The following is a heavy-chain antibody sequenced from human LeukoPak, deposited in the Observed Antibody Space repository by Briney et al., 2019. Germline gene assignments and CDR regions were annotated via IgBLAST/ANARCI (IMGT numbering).Heavy chain of an antibody. CDR2: ISSTGTYI. CDR3: VSGNDPDYIWGTYRLDAFDI. D-gene: IGHD3-16*02. Sequence: GGSLRLSCAASGYTFSDYSVNWVRQVPGKGLEWASSISSTGTYIYYADSVKGRFTISRDNAKNSLFLQMNSLRAEDTGVYYCVSGNDPDYIWGTYRLDAFDIWGQGTMVFVSS. J-gene: IGHJ3*02. CDR1: GYTFSDYS. V-gene: IGHV3-21*01.